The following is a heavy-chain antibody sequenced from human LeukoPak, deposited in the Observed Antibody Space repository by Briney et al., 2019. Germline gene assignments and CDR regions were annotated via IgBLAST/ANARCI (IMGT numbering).Heavy chain of an antibody. CDR1: GFTFSSYA. Sequence: GGSLRLSCAASGFTFSSYAMHWVRQALGKGLEWVSVIYSGGGTYYADSVKGRFTISRDNSKNTLYLQMNSLRAEDTAVYYCARVSTITIFGVVTTGWFDPWGQGTLVTVSS. V-gene: IGHV3-66*01. CDR2: IYSGGGT. CDR3: ARVSTITIFGVVTTGWFDP. D-gene: IGHD3-3*01. J-gene: IGHJ5*02.